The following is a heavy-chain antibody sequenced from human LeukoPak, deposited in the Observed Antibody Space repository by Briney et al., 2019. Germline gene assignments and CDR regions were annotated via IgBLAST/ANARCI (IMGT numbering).Heavy chain of an antibody. V-gene: IGHV4-59*01. CDR1: GASIRSYY. CDR3: ARGAGAGYNLQPFDY. D-gene: IGHD5-24*01. Sequence: SETLSLTCTVSGASIRSYYWNWIRQPPGKGLEWIGYVHYSGSPNYNLSLKSRVTISVDTANNQYSLILSSVTAADTAVYYCARGAGAGYNLQPFDYWGQGTLVTVSS. J-gene: IGHJ4*02. CDR2: VHYSGSP.